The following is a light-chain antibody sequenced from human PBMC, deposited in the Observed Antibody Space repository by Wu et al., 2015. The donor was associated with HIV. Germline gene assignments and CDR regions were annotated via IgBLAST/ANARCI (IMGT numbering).Light chain of an antibody. CDR1: QSVSSN. V-gene: IGKV3D-15*01. CDR2: GAS. J-gene: IGKJ1*01. CDR3: QQYGDSLTWT. Sequence: EIVMTQSPATLSVSPGERATLSCRASQSVSSNLAWYQQKPGQAPRLLIYGASRRATGIPDRFSGSGSATEFTLTISRLESEDFAVYYCQQYGDSLTWTFGRRDQGGNQ.